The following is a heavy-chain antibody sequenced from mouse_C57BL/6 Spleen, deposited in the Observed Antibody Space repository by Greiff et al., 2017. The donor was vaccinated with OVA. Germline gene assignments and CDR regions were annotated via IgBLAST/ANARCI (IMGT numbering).Heavy chain of an antibody. CDR1: GYTFTSYT. V-gene: IGHV1-4*01. J-gene: IGHJ3*01. Sequence: QVQLQQSGAELARPGASVKMSCKASGYTFTSYTMHWVKQRPGQGLEWIGYINPSSGYTKYNQKFKDKATLTADKSSSTAYMQLSSLTSEDSAVYYCARDGSSLAWFAYWGKGLWSLSLQ. D-gene: IGHD1-1*01. CDR2: INPSSGYT. CDR3: ARDGSSLAWFAY.